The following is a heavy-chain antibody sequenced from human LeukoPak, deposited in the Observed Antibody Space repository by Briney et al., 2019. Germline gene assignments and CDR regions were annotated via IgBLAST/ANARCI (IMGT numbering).Heavy chain of an antibody. Sequence: GGSLRLSCAASGFTFSGYWMHWVRQAPGKGLVWVSRINSDGSSIRYADSVKGRFTISRDNAKNALYLEMNSLRAEDTAVYYCARVPYGDYVDYFDYWGQGTLVTVSS. J-gene: IGHJ4*02. CDR1: GFTFSGYW. CDR3: ARVPYGDYVDYFDY. CDR2: INSDGSSI. D-gene: IGHD4-17*01. V-gene: IGHV3-74*01.